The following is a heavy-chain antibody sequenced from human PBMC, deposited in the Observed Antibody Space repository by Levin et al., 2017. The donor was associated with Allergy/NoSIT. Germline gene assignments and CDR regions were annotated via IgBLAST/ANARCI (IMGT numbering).Heavy chain of an antibody. D-gene: IGHD6-6*01. V-gene: IGHV4-30-4*01. CDR3: ARSSSIAAIPSY. J-gene: IGHJ4*02. CDR2: IYYSGST. CDR1: GGSISSGDYY. Sequence: SQTLSLTCTVSGGSISSGDYYWSWIRQPPGKGLEWIGYIYYSGSTYYNPSLKSRVTISVDTSKNQFSLKLSSVTAADTAVYYCARSSSIAAIPSYWGQGTLVTVSS.